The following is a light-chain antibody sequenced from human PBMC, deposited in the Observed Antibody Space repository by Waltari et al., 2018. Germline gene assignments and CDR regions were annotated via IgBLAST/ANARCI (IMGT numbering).Light chain of an antibody. CDR3: QSSDSSGTWV. CDR2: KDS. J-gene: IGLJ3*02. V-gene: IGLV3-25*03. Sequence: SSELTQPPSLSVSPGQTAKITCSGEALAKQYTYWYQQKSGQAPVLLIYKDSEGPSMTAERFSGASSGTTVTLTISGVQAEDEADYFCQSSDSSGTWVFGGGTKLTVL. CDR1: ALAKQY.